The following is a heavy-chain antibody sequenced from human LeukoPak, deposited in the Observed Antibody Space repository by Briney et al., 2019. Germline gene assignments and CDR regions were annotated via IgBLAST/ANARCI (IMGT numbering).Heavy chain of an antibody. D-gene: IGHD6-19*01. Sequence: GASVKVSCKASGYTFTSYDINWVRQATGQGLEWMGWMNPNSGNTGYAQKFQGRVTMTRNTSISTAYMELSRLRSDDTAVYYCARDSSSGWYGEPFDYWGQGTLVTVSS. V-gene: IGHV1-8*01. CDR2: MNPNSGNT. CDR1: GYTFTSYD. CDR3: ARDSSSGWYGEPFDY. J-gene: IGHJ4*02.